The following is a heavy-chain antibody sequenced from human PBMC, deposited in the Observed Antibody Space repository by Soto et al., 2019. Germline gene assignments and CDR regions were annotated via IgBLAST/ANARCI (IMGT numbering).Heavy chain of an antibody. V-gene: IGHV3-23*01. CDR3: ARGASAPRTETQPNRGGMDV. Sequence: GGSLRLSCAASGFTFSIFAMSWVRQSPGKGLEWVSTISGSGGSTYYADAVKGRFTISRDNSMGTLYLQMKSLRVEDTAIYYCARGASAPRTETQPNRGGMDVWGQGTTVTVSS. CDR2: ISGSGGST. CDR1: GFTFSIFA. D-gene: IGHD7-27*01. J-gene: IGHJ6*02.